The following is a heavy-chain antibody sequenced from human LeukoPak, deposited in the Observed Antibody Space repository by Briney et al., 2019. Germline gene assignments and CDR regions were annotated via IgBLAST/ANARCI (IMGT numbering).Heavy chain of an antibody. CDR3: ARALRYCSSTSCSNWFDP. CDR2: IYYSGST. D-gene: IGHD2-2*01. J-gene: IGHJ5*02. Sequence: SETLSLTCTVSGGSISSYYWSWIRQPPGKGLEWIGYIYYSGSTNYNPSLKSRVTISVDTSKNQSSLKLSSVTAADTAVYYCARALRYCSSTSCSNWFDPWGQGTLVTVSS. V-gene: IGHV4-59*01. CDR1: GGSISSYY.